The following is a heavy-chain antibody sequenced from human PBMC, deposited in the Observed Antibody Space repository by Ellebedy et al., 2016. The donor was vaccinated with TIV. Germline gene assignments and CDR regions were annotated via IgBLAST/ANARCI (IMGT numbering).Heavy chain of an antibody. J-gene: IGHJ6*02. CDR1: GGTFSSYA. V-gene: IGHV1-69*13. D-gene: IGHD3-22*01. Sequence: SVKVSCXASGGTFSSYAISWVRQAPGQGLEWMGGIIPIFGTANYAQKFQGRVTITADESTSTAYMELSSLRSEDTAVYYCARDLFGLGYYDSSGGMDVWGQGTTVTVSS. CDR2: IIPIFGTA. CDR3: ARDLFGLGYYDSSGGMDV.